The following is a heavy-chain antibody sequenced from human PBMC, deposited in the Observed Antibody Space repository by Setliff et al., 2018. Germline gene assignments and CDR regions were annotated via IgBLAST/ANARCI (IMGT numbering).Heavy chain of an antibody. CDR3: VRDRAAIVVGPPTAAFDI. D-gene: IGHD2-2*01. CDR1: GYTFAKYG. CDR2: ISGYNGYT. J-gene: IGHJ3*02. V-gene: IGHV1-18*01. Sequence: ASVKVSCKAFGYTFAKYGTSWVRQAPGQGLEWMGRISGYNGYTVYAQKLQGRVTLTTDTSTGTAYMEVRSLRSDDTAQYYCVRDRAAIVVGPPTAAFDIWGQGTMVTVSS.